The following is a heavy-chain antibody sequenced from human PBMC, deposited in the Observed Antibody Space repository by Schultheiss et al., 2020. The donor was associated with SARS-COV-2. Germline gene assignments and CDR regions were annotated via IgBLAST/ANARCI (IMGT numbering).Heavy chain of an antibody. D-gene: IGHD6-13*01. CDR2: IYYSGST. V-gene: IGHV4-31*03. CDR3: ARNLRSSWYGVVWFDP. J-gene: IGHJ5*02. CDR1: GGSISSGGYY. Sequence: QTLSLTCTVSGGSISSGGYYWSWIRQHPGKGLEWIGYIYYSGSTYYNPSLKSRVTISVDTSKNQFSLKLSSVTAADTAVYYCARNLRSSWYGVVWFDPWGQGTLVTVSS.